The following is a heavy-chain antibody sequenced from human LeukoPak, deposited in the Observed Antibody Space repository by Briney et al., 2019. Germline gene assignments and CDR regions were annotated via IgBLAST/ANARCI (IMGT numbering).Heavy chain of an antibody. D-gene: IGHD3-10*01. CDR3: ARGTYYYGSGSHNWFDP. J-gene: IGHJ5*02. Sequence: PSETLSLTCTVSGGSISSYYWSWIRQPPGKGLEWIGYIYYRSTNYNPSLKSRVTISLGTSKTQFSLKLSSVTAADTAVYYCARGTYYYGSGSHNWFDPWGQGTLVTVST. CDR2: IYYRST. V-gene: IGHV4-59*01. CDR1: GGSISSYY.